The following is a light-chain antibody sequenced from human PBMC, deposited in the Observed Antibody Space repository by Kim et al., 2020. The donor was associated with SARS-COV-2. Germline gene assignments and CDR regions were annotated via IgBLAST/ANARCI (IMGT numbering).Light chain of an antibody. V-gene: IGKV3D-7*01. J-gene: IGKJ2*01. CDR1: QSVSISS. CDR2: GAA. CDR3: QQDYNLPMYT. Sequence: PGDRVTLSCRASQSVSISSLTWYQQKPGQAPRLLIYGAATRATGIPARFSGGGSGTDFTLTISSLQPEDFAGYYCQQDYNLPMYTFGQGTKLEI.